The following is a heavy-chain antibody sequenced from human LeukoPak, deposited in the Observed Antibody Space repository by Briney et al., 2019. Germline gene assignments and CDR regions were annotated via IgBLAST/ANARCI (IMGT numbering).Heavy chain of an antibody. CDR2: ISAYDGST. V-gene: IGHV1-18*01. J-gene: IGHJ4*02. D-gene: IGHD2-15*01. CDR3: ARDPSNSVGSRIYFDY. CDR1: GYSFNKFG. Sequence: ASVKVSCKAFGYSFNKFGISWMRQAPGQGLEWMGWISAYDGSTKYAQNLQGRVTMTTDTSTTTAYMELRSLRSDDTAVYFCARDPSNSVGSRIYFDYWGQGTLVTVSS.